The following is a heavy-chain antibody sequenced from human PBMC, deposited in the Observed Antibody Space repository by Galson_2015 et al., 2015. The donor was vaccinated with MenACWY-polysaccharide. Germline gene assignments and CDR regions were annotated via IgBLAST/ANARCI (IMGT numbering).Heavy chain of an antibody. Sequence: SLRLSCAASGFTFSDYYMSWIRQAPGKGLEWVSYISSSGSTIYYADSVKGRFTISRDNAKNSLYLQMNSLRAEDTAVYYCARGYDYSDYYYYGMDVWAKGPRSPSP. CDR3: ARGYDYSDYYYYGMDV. V-gene: IGHV3-11*01. J-gene: IGHJ6*02. CDR2: ISSSGSTI. CDR1: GFTFSDYY. D-gene: IGHD2-15*01.